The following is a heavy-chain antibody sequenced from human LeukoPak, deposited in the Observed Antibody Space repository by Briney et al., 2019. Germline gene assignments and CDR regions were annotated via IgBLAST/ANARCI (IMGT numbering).Heavy chain of an antibody. Sequence: ASETLSLTCTVSGGSISSSSYYWGWIRQPPGKGLEWIVSIYYRGSTYYNPSLKSRVPISVDTSKNQFSLWLSSVTAEDTAVYYCAREDYGGNHPYGYFDLWGRGTLVTASS. CDR2: IYYRGST. V-gene: IGHV4-39*02. CDR3: AREDYGGNHPYGYFDL. D-gene: IGHD4-23*01. J-gene: IGHJ2*01. CDR1: GGSISSSSYY.